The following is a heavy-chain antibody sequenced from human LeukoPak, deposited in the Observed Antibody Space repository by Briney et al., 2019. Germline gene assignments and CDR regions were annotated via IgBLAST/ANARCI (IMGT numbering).Heavy chain of an antibody. Sequence: GASVEVSCKASGYTFTSYGISWVRQAPGQGLEWMGWISAYNGNTNYAQKLQGRVTMTTDTSTSTAYMELRSLRSDDTAVYYCAREGHYYDSSGFYDAFDIWGQGTMVTVSS. J-gene: IGHJ3*02. V-gene: IGHV1-18*01. CDR2: ISAYNGNT. CDR1: GYTFTSYG. CDR3: AREGHYYDSSGFYDAFDI. D-gene: IGHD3-22*01.